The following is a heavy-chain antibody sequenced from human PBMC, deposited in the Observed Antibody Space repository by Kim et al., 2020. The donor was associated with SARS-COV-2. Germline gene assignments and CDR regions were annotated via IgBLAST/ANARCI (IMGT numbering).Heavy chain of an antibody. J-gene: IGHJ1*01. V-gene: IGHV3-23*01. D-gene: IGHD1-26*01. CDR3: AKGVYSGNYYYSQH. Sequence: AESGKGRFTTSRDNSKSTLYRQVNSLRAEDTAVYYCAKGVYSGNYYYSQHWGQGTLVTVSS.